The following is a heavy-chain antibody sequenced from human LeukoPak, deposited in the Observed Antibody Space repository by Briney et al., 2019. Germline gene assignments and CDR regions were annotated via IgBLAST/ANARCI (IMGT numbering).Heavy chain of an antibody. D-gene: IGHD4-23*01. V-gene: IGHV3-21*01. CDR3: ARERVTRHFDY. J-gene: IGHJ4*02. CDR1: GFTFSSYS. Sequence: GGSLRLSCATSGFTFSSYSMSWVRQAPGKGLEWVSYISSSATYIYYADSVKGRFTISRDYARNSLFLLMNSLRAEDTAVYYCARERVTRHFDYWGPGTLVTVSS. CDR2: ISSSATYI.